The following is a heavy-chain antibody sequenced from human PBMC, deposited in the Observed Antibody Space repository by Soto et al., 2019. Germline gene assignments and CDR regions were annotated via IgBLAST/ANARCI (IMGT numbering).Heavy chain of an antibody. D-gene: IGHD3-22*01. CDR2: INAGNGNT. J-gene: IGHJ4*02. V-gene: IGHV1-3*01. Sequence: QVQLVQSGAEVKKPGGSVKVSCKASGYTFTSYAMHWVRQAPGQRLEWMGWINAGNGNTKYSQKFQGRVTITRDTSASTAYMELSSLRSEDTAVYYCARGDGYYYFDYWGQGTLVTVSS. CDR1: GYTFTSYA. CDR3: ARGDGYYYFDY.